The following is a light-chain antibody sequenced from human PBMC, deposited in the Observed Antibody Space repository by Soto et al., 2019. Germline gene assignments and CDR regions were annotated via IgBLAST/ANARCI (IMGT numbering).Light chain of an antibody. V-gene: IGKV1-5*01. CDR2: DAS. CDR3: QHYNTYSST. CDR1: QSIGRW. Sequence: DIQMTQSPSTLSASVGDRVTITCRASQSIGRWLAWYQQKPGKAPNLLIYDASSLEGGVPSRFSGSGSGTEFTLTISSLQPDDFATYYCQHYNTYSSTVGQGTKVHIK. J-gene: IGKJ1*01.